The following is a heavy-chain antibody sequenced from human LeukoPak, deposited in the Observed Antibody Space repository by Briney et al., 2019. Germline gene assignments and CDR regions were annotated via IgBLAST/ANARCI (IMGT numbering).Heavy chain of an antibody. Sequence: PGGSLRLSCAASGFTFSSYSMNWVRQAPGKGLEWVSYISSSSSTIYYADSVKGRFTISRDNAKNSLYLQMNSLRAEDTAVYYCARADRGYCSGGSCYYYWGQGTLVTVSS. CDR2: ISSSSSTI. V-gene: IGHV3-48*01. CDR3: ARADRGYCSGGSCYYY. J-gene: IGHJ4*02. D-gene: IGHD2-15*01. CDR1: GFTFSSYS.